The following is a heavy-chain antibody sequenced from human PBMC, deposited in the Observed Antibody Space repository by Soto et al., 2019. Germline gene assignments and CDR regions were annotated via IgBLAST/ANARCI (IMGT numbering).Heavy chain of an antibody. CDR1: GDTFSSYA. CDR2: IIPIFGTA. CDR3: ARDVIVVVPAGTRYCSGGSCYNYGPDV. D-gene: IGHD2-15*01. Sequence: QVQLVQSGAEVKKPGSSVKVSCKASGDTFSSYAISWVRQDPGQGLEWMGGIIPIFGTANYAQKFQCRVTITGDDHTGTYYLQLSSLRNEDTAEYYGARDVIVVVPAGTRYCSGGSCYNYGPDVGGQGTTVTVS. J-gene: IGHJ6*02. V-gene: IGHV1-69*01.